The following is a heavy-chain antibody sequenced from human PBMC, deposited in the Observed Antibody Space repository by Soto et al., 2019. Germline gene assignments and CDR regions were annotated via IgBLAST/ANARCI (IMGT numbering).Heavy chain of an antibody. J-gene: IGHJ4*02. CDR3: TTLTMMLVHFDY. CDR1: GFSFGNAW. V-gene: IGHV3-15*07. CDR2: IKTKADGATT. D-gene: IGHD3-22*01. Sequence: EGQLVESGGGLVKPGGSLRLSCAASGFSFGNAWMNWVRQAPGKGLEWVGRIKTKADGATTDYAALVKGRFFISRDDSTNTMYLQMNSLKTDDTAVYYCTTLTMMLVHFDYWGQGTLVTVSS.